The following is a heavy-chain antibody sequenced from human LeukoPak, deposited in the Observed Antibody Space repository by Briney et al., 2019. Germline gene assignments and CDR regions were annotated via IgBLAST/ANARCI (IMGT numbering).Heavy chain of an antibody. D-gene: IGHD6-13*01. CDR1: GFTFSSYW. J-gene: IGHJ6*02. CDR2: INSDGSST. CDR3: ARDGIAAAGAYYYYYGMDV. V-gene: IGHV3-74*01. Sequence: GGSLRLSCAASGFTFSSYWMHWVRQAPGKGLVWVSRINSDGSSTSYADSVKGRFTISRDNAKNTLYLQMNSLRAEDTAVYYCARDGIAAAGAYYYYYGMDVWGQGTTVTVSS.